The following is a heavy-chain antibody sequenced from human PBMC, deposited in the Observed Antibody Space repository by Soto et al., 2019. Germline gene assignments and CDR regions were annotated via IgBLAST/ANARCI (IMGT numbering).Heavy chain of an antibody. J-gene: IGHJ2*01. V-gene: IGHV3-33*01. CDR2: IWYDGSNK. D-gene: IGHD4-17*01. CDR3: ARPPHDYGDYYWYFDL. Sequence: QVPLVESGGGVVQPGRSLRLSCAASGFTFSSYGMHWVRQAPGKGLEWVAVIWYDGSNKYYADSVKGRFTISRDNSKNTLYLQMNSLRAEDTAVYYCARPPHDYGDYYWYFDLWGRGTLVTVSS. CDR1: GFTFSSYG.